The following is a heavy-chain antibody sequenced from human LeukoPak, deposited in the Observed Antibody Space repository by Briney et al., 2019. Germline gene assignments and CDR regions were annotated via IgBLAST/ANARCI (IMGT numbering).Heavy chain of an antibody. CDR1: GFTFSSYG. J-gene: IGHJ6*03. CDR2: ISGSGGST. D-gene: IGHD4-17*01. CDR3: AKIPYGDYVLDYYYYMDV. Sequence: PGGSLRLSCAASGFTFSSYGMSWVRQAPGKGLEWVSAISGSGGSTYYADSVKGRFTISRDNSKNTLYLQMYSLRAEDTAVYYCAKIPYGDYVLDYYYYMDVWGKGTTVTISS. V-gene: IGHV3-23*01.